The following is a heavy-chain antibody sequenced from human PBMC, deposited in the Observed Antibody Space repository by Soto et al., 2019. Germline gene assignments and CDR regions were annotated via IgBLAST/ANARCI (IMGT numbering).Heavy chain of an antibody. CDR1: GFTFSTYA. CDR3: AKNYYFDH. CDR2: ISPSGSNT. J-gene: IGHJ4*02. V-gene: IGHV3-23*01. Sequence: PGGSLRLSCAASGFTFSTYAMSWVRQAPGKGLEWVSSISPSGSNTYYGDSVKGRFAISRDNSRNTLVLQLTSLRAEDTAVYYCAKNYYFDHWGRGTLVTVSS.